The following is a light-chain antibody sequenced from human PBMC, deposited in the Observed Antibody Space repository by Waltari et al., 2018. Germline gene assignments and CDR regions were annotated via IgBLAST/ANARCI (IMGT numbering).Light chain of an antibody. V-gene: IGLV2-14*01. CDR1: SSDVRGYNY. Sequence: QSALTQPASVSGSPGQSITIPCTGTSSDVRGYNYVSWYQQHPGKVPKLLIFDVSKRPSVVSNRFSGSKSGNTASLTISGLQAEDESDYYCCSFTSRSTCVFGGGTKLTVL. CDR2: DVS. J-gene: IGLJ3*02. CDR3: CSFTSRSTCV.